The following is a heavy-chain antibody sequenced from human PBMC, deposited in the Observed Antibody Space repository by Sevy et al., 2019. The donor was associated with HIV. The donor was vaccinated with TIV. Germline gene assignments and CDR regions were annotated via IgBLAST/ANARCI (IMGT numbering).Heavy chain of an antibody. CDR2: IWYDGSNK. CDR1: GFTFSSYG. Sequence: GGSLRLSCAASGFTFSSYGMHWVRQAPGKGLEWVAVIWYDGSNKYYADSVKGGFTISRDNSKNTLYLQMNSLRAEDTAVYYCARDIFLGAAAGTLDYWGQGTLVTVSS. D-gene: IGHD6-13*01. J-gene: IGHJ4*02. V-gene: IGHV3-33*01. CDR3: ARDIFLGAAAGTLDY.